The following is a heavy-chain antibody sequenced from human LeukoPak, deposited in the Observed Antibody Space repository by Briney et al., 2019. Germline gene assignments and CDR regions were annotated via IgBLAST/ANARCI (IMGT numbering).Heavy chain of an antibody. CDR2: ISGSGGST. Sequence: GGSLRLSCEASGFTFSSYWMHWVRQAPGKGLEWVSAISGSGGSTYYADSVKGRFTISRDNSKNTLYLQMNSLRAEDTAVYYCAKELWFGESPAAAFDIWGQGTMVTVSS. CDR3: AKELWFGESPAAAFDI. J-gene: IGHJ3*02. D-gene: IGHD3-10*01. CDR1: GFTFSSYW. V-gene: IGHV3-23*01.